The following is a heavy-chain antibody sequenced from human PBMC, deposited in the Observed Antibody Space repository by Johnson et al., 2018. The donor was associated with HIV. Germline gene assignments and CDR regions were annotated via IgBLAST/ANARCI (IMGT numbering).Heavy chain of an antibody. CDR2: IRYDGSNK. CDR3: AREKIRAFDI. Sequence: QVQLVESGGGVVQPGRSLRLSCAASRFTFSSYAMHWVRQAPGKGLEWVAVIRYDGSNKYYADSVKGRFTISRDNSKNTLYLQMNSLRAEDTAVYYCAREKIRAFDIWGQGTMVTVSS. J-gene: IGHJ3*02. CDR1: RFTFSSYA. V-gene: IGHV3-30*04.